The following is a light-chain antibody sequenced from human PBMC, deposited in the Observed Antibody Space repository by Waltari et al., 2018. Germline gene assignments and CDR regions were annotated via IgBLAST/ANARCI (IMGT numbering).Light chain of an antibody. CDR3: QQSYTNPLT. V-gene: IGKV1-39*01. J-gene: IGKJ4*01. Sequence: DIQMTPFPSSLSASIGDRLTITCRASHTIYNYLNWYQQYPGKAPKLLIYAASSLQSGVPSRFSGSGSGTTFTLTITNLQPEDLATYYCQQSYTNPLTVGGGTNVEIK. CDR2: AAS. CDR1: HTIYNY.